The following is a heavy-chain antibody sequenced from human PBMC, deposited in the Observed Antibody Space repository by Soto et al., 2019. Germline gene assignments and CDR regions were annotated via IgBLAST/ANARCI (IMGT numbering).Heavy chain of an antibody. CDR1: GFSISVSA. J-gene: IGHJ6*02. Sequence: EVQLVESGGGLVQPGGSLKVSCAASGFSISVSAMHWVRQASGKGLEWVGRIRTKANGYATSYVASVKGSFTISRDYTNNAAYLQMNSLNSEDTAVYYCAKAVGSVYTYYYGMDVWGQGATVTVSS. V-gene: IGHV3-73*02. CDR3: AKAVGSVYTYYYGMDV. D-gene: IGHD6-19*01. CDR2: IRTKANGYAT.